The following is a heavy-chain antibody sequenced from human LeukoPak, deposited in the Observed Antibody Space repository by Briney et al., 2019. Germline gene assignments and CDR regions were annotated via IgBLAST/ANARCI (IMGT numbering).Heavy chain of an antibody. V-gene: IGHV3-64D*06. Sequence: GGSLRLSCSASGFTFSSYGMHCVRQAPGKGLEYVSAISSSGGSTYYADSVKGRFTISRDNSKNTLYLQMSSLRAEDTAVYYCVKDRPGYCSGGSCYSFGAFDIWGQGTMVTVSS. CDR2: ISSSGGST. CDR1: GFTFSSYG. J-gene: IGHJ3*02. CDR3: VKDRPGYCSGGSCYSFGAFDI. D-gene: IGHD2-15*01.